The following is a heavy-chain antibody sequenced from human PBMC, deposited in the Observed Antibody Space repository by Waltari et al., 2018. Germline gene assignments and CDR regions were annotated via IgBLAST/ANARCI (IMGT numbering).Heavy chain of an antibody. D-gene: IGHD1-1*01. Sequence: EVQLVESGGGLVQPGGSLRLSCAASGFTVSSNYMSWVRQAPGKGRGWVSVIYSGGSTYYADSVKGRFTISRDNSKNTLYLQMNSLRAEDTAVYYCARGPPRNEFDYWGQGTLVTVSS. J-gene: IGHJ4*02. V-gene: IGHV3-66*02. CDR1: GFTVSSNY. CDR3: ARGPPRNEFDY. CDR2: IYSGGST.